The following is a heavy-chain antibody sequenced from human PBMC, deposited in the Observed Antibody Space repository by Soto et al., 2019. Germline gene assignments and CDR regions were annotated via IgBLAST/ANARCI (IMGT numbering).Heavy chain of an antibody. Sequence: QVQLMQSGAEVTKPGSSVKVSCKASGGPFNTFGISWVRQAPGQGLEWMGGIIPKYGTTNYARRFQGRVTITAAESTTTAYLELSSLRHDDTAIYYCARTRQRRPVFYVDYWGHGTPISVTS. CDR1: GGPFNTFG. V-gene: IGHV1-69*01. D-gene: IGHD2-2*01. CDR3: ARTRQRRPVFYVDY. J-gene: IGHJ4*01. CDR2: IIPKYGTT.